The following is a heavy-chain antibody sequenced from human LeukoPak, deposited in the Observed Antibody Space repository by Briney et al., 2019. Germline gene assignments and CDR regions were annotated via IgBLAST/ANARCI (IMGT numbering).Heavy chain of an antibody. CDR3: ARSPKGYYYYMDV. CDR2: IIPIFGTA. Sequence: SVKVSCKASGGTFSSYAISWVRQAPGQGLEWMGGIIPIFGTANYAQKFQGRGTITTDESTSTAYMELSSLRSEDTAVYYCARSPKGYYYYMDVWGKGTTVTVSS. CDR1: GGTFSSYA. V-gene: IGHV1-69*05. J-gene: IGHJ6*03.